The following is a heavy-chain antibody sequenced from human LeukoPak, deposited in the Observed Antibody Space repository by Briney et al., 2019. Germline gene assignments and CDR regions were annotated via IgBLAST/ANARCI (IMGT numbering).Heavy chain of an antibody. V-gene: IGHV3-9*01. CDR1: GFTFAESA. J-gene: IGHJ4*02. D-gene: IGHD3-10*01. CDR2: ISWNSGGR. Sequence: PGGSLRLSCAASGFTFAESAMHWVRQAPGKGLEWVSGISWNSGGRAHADSVRGRFTISRDNTKNSLYLQMNSLKTEDTAVYYCTTDRLSRYYGSGSYDPWGQGTLVTVSS. CDR3: TTDRLSRYYGSGSYDP.